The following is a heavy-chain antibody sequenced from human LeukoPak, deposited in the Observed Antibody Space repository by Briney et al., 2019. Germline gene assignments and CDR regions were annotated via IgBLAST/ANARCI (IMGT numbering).Heavy chain of an antibody. CDR2: MYYSGTT. J-gene: IGHJ4*02. CDR3: ARGFNYYDSSGQEEAFDY. D-gene: IGHD3-22*01. V-gene: IGHV4-59*02. CDR1: GASVSSFY. Sequence: SETLSLTCTVSGASVSSFYWNWIRQPPGKGLEWIGSMYYSGTTNYDPSFKSRVTISLDTSKNEFSLRLKSLTAADTAVYYCARGFNYYDSSGQEEAFDYWGQGTLVTVSS.